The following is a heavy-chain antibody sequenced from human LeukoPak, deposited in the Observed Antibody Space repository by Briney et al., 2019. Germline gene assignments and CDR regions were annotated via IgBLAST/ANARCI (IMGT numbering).Heavy chain of an antibody. V-gene: IGHV1-46*01. J-gene: IGHJ3*02. CDR3: ARGDAFDI. CDR1: GYTFTGYY. Sequence: ASVKVSCKASGYTFTGYYMHWVRQAPGQGLEWMGIINPSGGTTRYAQKFQGRVTMTRDTSTRTVYMELSSLRSEDTAVYYCARGDAFDIWGQGTMVTVSS. CDR2: INPSGGTT.